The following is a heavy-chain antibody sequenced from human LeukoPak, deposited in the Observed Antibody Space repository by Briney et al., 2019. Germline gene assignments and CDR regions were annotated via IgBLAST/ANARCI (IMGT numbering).Heavy chain of an antibody. D-gene: IGHD4-17*01. Sequence: PGGSLRLSCAASGFTFSSYAMSWVRQAPGKGLEWVSAISGSGGSTYYADSVKGRFTISRDNSKNTLYLQMNSLRAEDTAVYYCAKSPTRYGDYQDDYWGQGTLVTVSS. CDR1: GFTFSSYA. J-gene: IGHJ4*02. CDR2: ISGSGGST. CDR3: AKSPTRYGDYQDDY. V-gene: IGHV3-23*01.